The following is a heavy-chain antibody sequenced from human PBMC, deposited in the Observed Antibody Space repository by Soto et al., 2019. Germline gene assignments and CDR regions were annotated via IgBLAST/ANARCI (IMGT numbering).Heavy chain of an antibody. Sequence: GGSLRLSCAVSGFTVSNNYMNWVRQAPGKGLEWVSVIYSDDTTFYADSVKGRFTISRHNSKNTLYLQMNSLRAEDTAVYYCAREGGYYHYFDYWGQGAQVTVSS. CDR3: AREGGYYHYFDY. CDR2: IYSDDTT. D-gene: IGHD1-26*01. J-gene: IGHJ4*02. CDR1: GFTVSNNY. V-gene: IGHV3-53*04.